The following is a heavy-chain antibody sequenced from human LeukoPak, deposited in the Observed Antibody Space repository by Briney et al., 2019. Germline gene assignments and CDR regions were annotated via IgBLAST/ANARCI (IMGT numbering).Heavy chain of an antibody. V-gene: IGHV3-30*02. CDR2: IWYDGSNK. Sequence: PGGSLRLSCAASGFTFSSYGMHWVRQAPGKGLEWVAVIWYDGSNKYYADSVKGRFTISRDNSKNTLYLQMNSLRAEDTAVYYCAGYYYDSSGYLGAFDIWGQGTMVTVSS. CDR1: GFTFSSYG. J-gene: IGHJ3*02. CDR3: AGYYYDSSGYLGAFDI. D-gene: IGHD3-22*01.